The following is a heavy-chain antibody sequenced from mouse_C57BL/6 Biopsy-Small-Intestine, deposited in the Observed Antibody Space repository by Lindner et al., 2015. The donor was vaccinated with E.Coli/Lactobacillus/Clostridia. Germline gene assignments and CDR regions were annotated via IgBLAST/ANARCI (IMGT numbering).Heavy chain of an antibody. CDR2: INANTGST. J-gene: IGHJ1*01. D-gene: IGHD1-1*01. Sequence: SVKVSCKASGYNFTGHFMHWVRQVPGQGLEWMGWINANTGSTNYAQKFQGRVTMTRDTSISTAYMELSRLRSDDTAVYYCARVNFKVDYYYRMDVWGQGTTVTVSS. CDR1: GYNFTGHF. CDR3: ARVNFKVDYYYRMDV. V-gene: IGHV1-64*01.